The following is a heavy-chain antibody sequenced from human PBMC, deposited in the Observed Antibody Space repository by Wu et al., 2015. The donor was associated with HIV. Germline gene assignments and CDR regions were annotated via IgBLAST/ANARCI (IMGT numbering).Heavy chain of an antibody. J-gene: IGHJ6*02. CDR2: ITAYNGLT. V-gene: IGHV1-18*01. CDR1: GYTFTSYG. CDR3: ARDPFPIPDDLHYNYHGLDV. Sequence: QVQLVQSGAEVKKPGASVKVSCKASGYTFTSYGISWVRQAPGQGLEYMGWITAYNGLTDYAQRFEGRITMTTSTNVAYLELRGLRSDDTAVYYCARDPFPIPDDLHYNYHGLDVWGQGTTVTVSS. D-gene: IGHD2-2*02.